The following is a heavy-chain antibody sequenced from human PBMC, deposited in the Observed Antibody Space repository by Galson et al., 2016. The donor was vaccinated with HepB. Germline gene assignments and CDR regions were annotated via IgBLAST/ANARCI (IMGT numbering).Heavy chain of an antibody. D-gene: IGHD5-24*01. CDR3: ARDVQFRLDY. CDR2: ISANSGNT. V-gene: IGHV1-18*04. CDR1: GYRFFTYG. J-gene: IGHJ4*02. Sequence: SVKVSCKASGYRFFTYGISWVRQAPGQGLEWLGWISANSGNTIYAQKFQDRVTMTRDTSASTVYMDLRSLRSDDTAVYYCARDVQFRLDYWGQGTLVTVSS.